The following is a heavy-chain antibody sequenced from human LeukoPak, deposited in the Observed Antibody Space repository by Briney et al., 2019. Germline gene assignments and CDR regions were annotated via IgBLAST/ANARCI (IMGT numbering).Heavy chain of an antibody. CDR3: ARGRNDYDTSGSWDY. V-gene: IGHV1-3*03. J-gene: IGHJ4*02. D-gene: IGHD3-22*01. CDR1: GYIFTNYA. Sequence: ASVKVSCKASGYIFTNYAMHWVRQAPGQRLEWMGWINAGNGHTIYSPAFKGRVSLTRDTSASTVNMELRRLRSDDMAVYYCARGRNDYDTSGSWDYWGQGTLVTVSS. CDR2: INAGNGHT.